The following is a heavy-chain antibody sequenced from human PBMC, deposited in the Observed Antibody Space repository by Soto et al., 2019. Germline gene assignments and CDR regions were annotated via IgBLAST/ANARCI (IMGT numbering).Heavy chain of an antibody. CDR1: GFTFSDSA. CDR3: ARRKIALTRDWFYP. D-gene: IGHD7-27*01. CDR2: IKSKGNDYAT. V-gene: IGHV3-73*01. Sequence: EEQLVESGGGLVQPGGSLKLSCAASGFTFSDSAIHWVRQASGKGLEWVGRIKSKGNDYATAYGASMKGRFTISRDDSKNTAYLQMNRLKTEDTAVYYCARRKIALTRDWFYPWGQGTQVTVSS. J-gene: IGHJ5*02.